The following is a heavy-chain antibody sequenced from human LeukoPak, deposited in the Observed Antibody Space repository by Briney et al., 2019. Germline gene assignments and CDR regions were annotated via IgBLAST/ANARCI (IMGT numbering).Heavy chain of an antibody. D-gene: IGHD3-22*01. V-gene: IGHV4-59*08. CDR3: ARHTYYSDSSGYSNWFVDL. J-gene: IGHJ2*01. Sequence: PSETLSLTCTVSGDSLSGYYWSWIRQPPGKGLDWIAYIHYSGSTNYSPSLRSRVTISVDTSKNQFSLKLSSVTAADTAVYYCARHTYYSDSSGYSNWFVDLWGRGTLVTVSS. CDR1: GDSLSGYY. CDR2: IHYSGST.